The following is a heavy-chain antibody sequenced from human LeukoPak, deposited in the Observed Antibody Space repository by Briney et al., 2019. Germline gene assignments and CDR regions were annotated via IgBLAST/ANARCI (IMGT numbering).Heavy chain of an antibody. CDR2: INHSGST. CDR3: ARGRVLRYFDRTLWKAGYFDY. CDR1: GYSISSGYH. Sequence: SETLSLTCTVSGYSISSGYHWGWIRQPPGKGLEWIGEINHSGSTNYNPSLKSRVTISVDTSKNQFSLKLSSVTAADTAVYYCARGRVLRYFDRTLWKAGYFDYWGQGTLVTVSS. J-gene: IGHJ4*02. V-gene: IGHV4-38-2*02. D-gene: IGHD3-9*01.